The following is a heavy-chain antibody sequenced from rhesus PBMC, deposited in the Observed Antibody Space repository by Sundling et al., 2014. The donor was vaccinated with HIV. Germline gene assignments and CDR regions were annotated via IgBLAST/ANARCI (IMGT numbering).Heavy chain of an antibody. J-gene: IGHJ4*01. V-gene: IGHV4-165*01. CDR2: VVGSLGST. CDR3: ARSLAGTTGYFDY. CDR1: GGSIGGYY. D-gene: IGHD1-1*01. Sequence: QVQLQESGPGLVKPSETLSLTCAVSGGSIGGYYWSLIRQPPGKGLEWIGYVVGSLGSTYYNPSLKTRVTISTDTSNNQFSLKLTSVTAADTAVYYCARSLAGTTGYFDYWGQGVLVTVSS.